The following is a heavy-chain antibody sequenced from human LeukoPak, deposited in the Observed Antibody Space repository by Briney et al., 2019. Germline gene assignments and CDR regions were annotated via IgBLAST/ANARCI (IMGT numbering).Heavy chain of an antibody. CDR2: IYPGDSDT. D-gene: IGHD2-2*01. CDR1: GYIFTSYW. J-gene: IGHJ5*02. Sequence: GESLKISCKGSGYIFTSYWIGWVRQMPGKGLEWMGIIYPGDSDTRYNPSFQGQVTISADKSIGTAYLQWSSLKASDTAMYYCARYSAALNWFDPWGQGTLVTVSS. V-gene: IGHV5-51*01. CDR3: ARYSAALNWFDP.